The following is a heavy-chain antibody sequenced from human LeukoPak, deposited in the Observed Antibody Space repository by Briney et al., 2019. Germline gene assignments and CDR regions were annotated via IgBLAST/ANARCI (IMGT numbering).Heavy chain of an antibody. V-gene: IGHV1-2*02. CDR2: INPTSGGR. CDR1: GYSFTDYY. D-gene: IGHD6-13*01. Sequence: SVKVSCKASGYSFTDYYMHWVRQAPGQGLEWMGWINPTSGGRHYAQKFQGRVNMTRDTSSSTVYMELTRLRSDDTAVYHCARQYSSRWFLDFWGHGALVTVSS. CDR3: ARQYSSRWFLDF. J-gene: IGHJ4*01.